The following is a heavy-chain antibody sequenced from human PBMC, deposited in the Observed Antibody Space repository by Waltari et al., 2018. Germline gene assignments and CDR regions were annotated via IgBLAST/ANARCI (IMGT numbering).Heavy chain of an antibody. CDR1: GGSVRCSTFY. V-gene: IGHV4-39*01. D-gene: IGHD1-26*01. CDR3: ARVGPGVYWYFDL. J-gene: IGHJ2*01. CDR2: ISYSGST. Sequence: QLLLQESGHGLVKHSATLSLTCAVSGGSVRCSTFYGGLARQPPGKGLEWIGCISYSGSTYYNTSLKSRVTLSVDTSKNQFSLNLSSVTAADTSVYYCARVGPGVYWYFDLWGRGTLVRVSS.